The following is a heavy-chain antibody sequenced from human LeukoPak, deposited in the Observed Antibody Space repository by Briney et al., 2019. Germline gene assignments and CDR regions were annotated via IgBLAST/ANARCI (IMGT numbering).Heavy chain of an antibody. Sequence: TGGSLRLSCAASGFPFSSYTMNWVRQAPGKGLEWVSSIAGSSGYISYADSVKGRFTISRDNAKKSLYLQMTSLTAEDTAVYYCARDRGAYCGGDCYLGFDYWGRGTLDTVSS. J-gene: IGHJ4*01. CDR1: GFPFSSYT. D-gene: IGHD2-21*02. CDR3: ARDRGAYCGGDCYLGFDY. CDR2: IAGSSGYI. V-gene: IGHV3-21*01.